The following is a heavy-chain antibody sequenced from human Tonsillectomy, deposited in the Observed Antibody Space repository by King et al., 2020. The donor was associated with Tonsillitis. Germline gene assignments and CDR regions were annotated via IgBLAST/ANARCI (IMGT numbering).Heavy chain of an antibody. Sequence: VQLVESGGGLVKPGGSLRLSCAASGFTFSSYKMKWVRQAPGKGLEWVSFISYSSSYIYYADSVKGRFTISRDNAKNSLYLQMNSLRAEDKAVYYCARGVLSTSWGMDVWGQGTTVTVSS. CDR1: GFTFSSYK. CDR2: ISYSSSYI. D-gene: IGHD2-2*01. V-gene: IGHV3-21*01. J-gene: IGHJ6*02. CDR3: ARGVLSTSWGMDV.